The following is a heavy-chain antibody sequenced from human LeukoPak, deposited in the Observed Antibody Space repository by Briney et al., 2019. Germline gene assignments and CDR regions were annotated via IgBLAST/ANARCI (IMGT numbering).Heavy chain of an antibody. Sequence: ASVKVSCKASGGTFSSYAISWVRQAPGQGLEWMGGIIPIFGTANYAQKFQGRVTVTADESTSTAYMELSSLRSEDTAVYYCAREGDYYDSSGYLNWFDPWGQGTLVTVSS. CDR3: AREGDYYDSSGYLNWFDP. CDR1: GGTFSSYA. V-gene: IGHV1-69*01. J-gene: IGHJ5*02. CDR2: IIPIFGTA. D-gene: IGHD3-22*01.